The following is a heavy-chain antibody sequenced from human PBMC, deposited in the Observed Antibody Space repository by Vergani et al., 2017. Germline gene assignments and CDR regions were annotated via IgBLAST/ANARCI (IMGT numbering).Heavy chain of an antibody. CDR2: IYYSGST. D-gene: IGHD5-18*01. CDR3: ARHLRGYSYGVFDY. CDR1: GDSISSGNN. J-gene: IGHJ4*02. V-gene: IGHV4-38-2*01. Sequence: QVQLQESGPRLVKPSETLSLTCAVSGDSISSGNNWGWIRQPPGKGLEWIGSIYYSGSTYYNPSLKSRVTISIDTSKNHFSLRLSSVTAADTAVYYCARHLRGYSYGVFDYWGQGRKVTVSS.